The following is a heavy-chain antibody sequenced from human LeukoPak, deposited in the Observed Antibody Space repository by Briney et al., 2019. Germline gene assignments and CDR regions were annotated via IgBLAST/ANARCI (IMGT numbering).Heavy chain of an antibody. D-gene: IGHD4-11*01. CDR2: IWPGDSNT. J-gene: IGHJ5*02. CDR3: ARHVTTVTTSWFDP. CDR1: GYRFTDYW. Sequence: GESLKISCKGSGYRFTDYWIGWVRQMPGKGLEWMGIIWPGDSNTRYSPSFQGQVTISADRSISTAYLQWNGLKASDTAMYYCARHVTTVTTSWFDPWGQGTLVTVSS. V-gene: IGHV5-51*01.